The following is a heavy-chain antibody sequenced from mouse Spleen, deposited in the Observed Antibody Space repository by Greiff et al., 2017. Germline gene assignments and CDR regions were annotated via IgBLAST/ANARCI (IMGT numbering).Heavy chain of an antibody. CDR1: GYTFTSYW. J-gene: IGHJ4*01. Sequence: VQLQQPGAELVKPGASVKLSCKASGYTFTSYWMQWVKQRPGQGLEWIGEIDPSDSYTNYNQKFKGKATLTVDTSSSTAYMQLSSLTSEDSAVYYCARPYDGNYDYAMDYWGQGTSVTVSS. V-gene: IGHV1-50*01. CDR2: IDPSDSYT. D-gene: IGHD2-10*01. CDR3: ARPYDGNYDYAMDY.